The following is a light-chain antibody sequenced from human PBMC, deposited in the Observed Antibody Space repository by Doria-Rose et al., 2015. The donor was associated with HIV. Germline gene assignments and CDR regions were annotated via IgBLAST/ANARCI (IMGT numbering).Light chain of an antibody. Sequence: DIRLTQSPESLGMSLGERATLNCTSNQSLLYTSKHYLAWYQQTPGQPPKLLIYWASTRQSGVTARFSGSGSGTDFTLTISSLVAEDVAVYDCQQYYDTPSFGPGTTVDI. V-gene: IGKV4-1*01. CDR2: WAS. CDR1: QSLLYTSKHY. CDR3: QQYYDTPS. J-gene: IGKJ3*01.